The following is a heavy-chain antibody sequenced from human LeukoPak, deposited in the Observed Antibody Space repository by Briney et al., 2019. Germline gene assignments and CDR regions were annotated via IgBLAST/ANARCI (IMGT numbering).Heavy chain of an antibody. V-gene: IGHV4-4*07. D-gene: IGHD3-10*01. CDR1: GASISNYY. Sequence: SETLSLTCSVSGASISNYYWSWIRQPAGKGLEWIGRLYTNGSTNYNPSLKSRGTMSVDTSKNQFSLKLTSVAAADTAVYYCAREYSRSRSYSHWGQGTLVTVSS. J-gene: IGHJ4*02. CDR2: LYTNGST. CDR3: AREYSRSRSYSH.